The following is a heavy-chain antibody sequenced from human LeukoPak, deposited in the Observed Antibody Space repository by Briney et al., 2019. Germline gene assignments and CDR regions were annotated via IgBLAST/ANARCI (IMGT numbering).Heavy chain of an antibody. D-gene: IGHD3-22*01. CDR1: GFTFGDYY. J-gene: IGHJ6*03. CDR2: IYYSGST. Sequence: PGGFLRLSCAASGFTFGDYYMSWVRPPPGEGLGWVGNIYYSGSTNYNPSLKSRVTISVDTSKNQFSLKLSSVTAADTAVYYCTRGSIAYYYMDVWGKGTTVTISS. CDR3: TRGSIAYYYMDV. V-gene: IGHV4-59*01.